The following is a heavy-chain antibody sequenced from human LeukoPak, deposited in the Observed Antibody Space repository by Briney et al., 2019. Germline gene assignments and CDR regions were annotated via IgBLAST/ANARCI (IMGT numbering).Heavy chain of an antibody. CDR3: ARGPPYIVVVTGIGFFDY. J-gene: IGHJ4*02. Sequence: SETLSLTCAVYGGSFSGYYWSWIRQPPGEGLEWIGEINHSGSTNYDPSLKSRVTISVDTSKNQFSLKLSSVTAADTAVYYCARGPPYIVVVTGIGFFDYWSQGTLVTVSS. D-gene: IGHD2-21*02. CDR2: INHSGST. V-gene: IGHV4-34*01. CDR1: GGSFSGYY.